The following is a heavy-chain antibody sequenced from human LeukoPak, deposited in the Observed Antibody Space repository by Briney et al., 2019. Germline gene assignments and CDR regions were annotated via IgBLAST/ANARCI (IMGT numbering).Heavy chain of an antibody. CDR3: AGGELRNY. V-gene: IGHV3-30-3*01. CDR1: GFTFSSYA. J-gene: IGHJ4*02. CDR2: ISHDGSNK. D-gene: IGHD1-26*01. Sequence: PGGSLRLSCAASGFTFSSYAIHWVRQAPGKGLEWVAIISHDGSNKYYADSVKDRFTISRDNSKNTLYLQMNSLRAEDTAVYYCAGGELRNYWGQGTLVTVSP.